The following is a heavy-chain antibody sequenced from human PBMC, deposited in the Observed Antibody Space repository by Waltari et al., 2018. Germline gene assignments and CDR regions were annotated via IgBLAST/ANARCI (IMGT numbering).Heavy chain of an antibody. CDR1: GDSVSSSGAA. CDR3: ARVGVGATAFDY. Sequence: QVQLQQSGPGLVKPSQTLSLACAISGDSVSSSGAAWNWIRQSPSRGLEWLGRTYYRSRWYNDYAVSVKSRITINPDTSKNQFSLQLESVTPEDTAVYYCARVGVGATAFDYWGQGTLVAVSS. V-gene: IGHV6-1*01. D-gene: IGHD1-26*01. J-gene: IGHJ4*02. CDR2: TYYRSRWYN.